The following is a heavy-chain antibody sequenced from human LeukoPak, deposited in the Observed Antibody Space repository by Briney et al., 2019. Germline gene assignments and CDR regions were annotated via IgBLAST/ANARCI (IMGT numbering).Heavy chain of an antibody. CDR1: GFTFSSYA. J-gene: IGHJ4*02. V-gene: IGHV3-23*01. CDR3: AKDPRGRSIAARPDYFDY. CDR2: ISGSGGSK. Sequence: GGSLRLSCAASGFTFSSYAMSWVRQAPGKGLEWVSAISGSGGSKYYADSVKGRFTISRDNSKNTLYLQMNSLRAEDTAVYYCAKDPRGRSIAARPDYFDYWGQGTLVTVSS. D-gene: IGHD6-6*01.